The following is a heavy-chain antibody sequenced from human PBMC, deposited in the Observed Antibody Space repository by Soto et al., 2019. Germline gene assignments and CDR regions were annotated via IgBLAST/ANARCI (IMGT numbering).Heavy chain of an antibody. CDR3: ARASTGSGWFDY. CDR1: GYTFTSYA. V-gene: IGHV1-3*01. J-gene: IGHJ4*02. Sequence: ASVKVSCKASGYTFTSYAMHWVRQAPGQRLEWMGWINAGNGNTKYSQKFQGRVTITRDTSASTAYMELSSLRSEDTAVYYCARASTGSGWFDYWGQGTLVTVSS. CDR2: INAGNGNT. D-gene: IGHD6-19*01.